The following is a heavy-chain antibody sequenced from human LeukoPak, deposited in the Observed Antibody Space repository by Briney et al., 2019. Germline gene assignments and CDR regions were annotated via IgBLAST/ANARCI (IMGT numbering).Heavy chain of an antibody. J-gene: IGHJ5*02. D-gene: IGHD2/OR15-2a*01. CDR2: IRYDGSNK. V-gene: IGHV3-30*02. Sequence: GGSLRLSCAASGFTFSSYGMHWVRQAPGKGLEWVAFIRYDGSNKYYADSVKGRFTISRDNSKNTLYLQMNSLRAEDTAVYYCAKDRAFSNTRAYNWFDPWGQGTLVTVSS. CDR1: GFTFSSYG. CDR3: AKDRAFSNTRAYNWFDP.